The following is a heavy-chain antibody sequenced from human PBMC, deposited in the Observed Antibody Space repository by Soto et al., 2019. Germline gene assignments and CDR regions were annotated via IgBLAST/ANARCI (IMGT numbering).Heavy chain of an antibody. V-gene: IGHV4-31*03. J-gene: IGHJ4*02. CDR2: IYFRGST. CDR3: ASGKAWEVLLAY. Sequence: QVQLQESGPGLVKPSQTLSLTCTVSGASINSGGYYWSWIRQLPGKGLEWIGYIYFRGSTYYNPSLESRITIPRDTSQNQFSLQLSSVTAADTAVYYCASGKAWEVLLAYWGQGTLATVSS. CDR1: GASINSGGYY. D-gene: IGHD1-26*01.